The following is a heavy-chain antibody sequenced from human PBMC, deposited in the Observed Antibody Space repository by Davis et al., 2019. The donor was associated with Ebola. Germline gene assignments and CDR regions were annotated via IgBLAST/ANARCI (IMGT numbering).Heavy chain of an antibody. CDR3: ARDGFAPGYDSSGYLYYYYGMDV. CDR1: GFTFSSYS. J-gene: IGHJ6*04. Sequence: PGGSLRLSCAASGFTFSSYSMNWVRQAPGKGLEWVSYISSSSSTIYYADSVKGRFTISRDNAKNSLYLQMNSLRDEDTAVYYCARDGFAPGYDSSGYLYYYYGMDVWGKGTTVTVSS. V-gene: IGHV3-48*02. D-gene: IGHD3-22*01. CDR2: ISSSSSTI.